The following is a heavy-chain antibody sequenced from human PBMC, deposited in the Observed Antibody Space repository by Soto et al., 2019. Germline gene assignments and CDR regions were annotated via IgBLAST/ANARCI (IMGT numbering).Heavy chain of an antibody. CDR1: GYTFTSYS. CDR3: AKSYSSNWFRGNWFDP. D-gene: IGHD6-13*01. Sequence: ASVKVSCKASGYTFTSYSINWVRQAPGQGLEWMGWISAYNGNTNYAQKLQGRVTMTTDTSTYTAYLEVRSLRSDDTAVYFCAKSYSSNWFRGNWFDPWGQGTLVTVSS. J-gene: IGHJ5*02. V-gene: IGHV1-18*01. CDR2: ISAYNGNT.